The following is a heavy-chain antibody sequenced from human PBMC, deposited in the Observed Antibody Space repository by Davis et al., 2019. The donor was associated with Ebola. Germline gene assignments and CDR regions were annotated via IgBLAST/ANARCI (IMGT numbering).Heavy chain of an antibody. CDR3: ARDLSTVTKGTGWFDP. D-gene: IGHD4-17*01. Sequence: MPSETLSLTCAVSGGSISSSNWWSWVRQPPGKGLEWIGEIYHSGSTNYNPSLKSRVTISVDKSKNQFSLKLSSVTAADTAVYYCARDLSTVTKGTGWFDPWGQGTLVTVSS. V-gene: IGHV4-4*02. CDR1: GGSISSSNW. J-gene: IGHJ5*02. CDR2: IYHSGST.